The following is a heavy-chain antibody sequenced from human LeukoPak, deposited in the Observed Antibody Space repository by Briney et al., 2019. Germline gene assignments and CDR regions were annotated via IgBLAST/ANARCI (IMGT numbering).Heavy chain of an antibody. V-gene: IGHV3-21*01. CDR1: GFNFIDYT. CDR3: APGPTFDY. CDR2: ITSTGRYI. J-gene: IGHJ4*02. D-gene: IGHD4-11*01. Sequence: GGSPRLSCAASGFNFIDYTMNWVRQAPGKGLEWVSSITSTGRYIFYADSLKGRFTISRDNAKKSLYLQMNSLRAEDTAVYYCAPGPTFDYWGQGTLVTVSS.